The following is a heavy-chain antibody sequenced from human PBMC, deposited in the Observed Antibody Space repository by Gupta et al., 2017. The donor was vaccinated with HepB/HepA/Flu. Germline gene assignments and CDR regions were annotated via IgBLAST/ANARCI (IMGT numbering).Heavy chain of an antibody. CDR1: GFSFRSYA. CDR2: IWYDGSNK. J-gene: IGHJ4*02. V-gene: IGHV3-33*01. Sequence: QVQVVESGGGVVQPGRSLRLSCAASGFSFRSYAMHWVRQAPGKGLGWVAVIWYDGSNKYYADSVKGRFTISRDNSKNTLYLQMNSLRTEDTAVYYCARGARTKGGTGDYWGQGTLVTVSS. CDR3: ARGARTKGGTGDY. D-gene: IGHD3-10*01.